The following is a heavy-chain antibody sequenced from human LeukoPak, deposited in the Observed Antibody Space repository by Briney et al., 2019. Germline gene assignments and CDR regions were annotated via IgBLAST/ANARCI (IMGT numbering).Heavy chain of an antibody. D-gene: IGHD5-18*01. V-gene: IGHV3-7*03. CDR1: GFSFSNYW. J-gene: IGHJ4*02. CDR3: ARDAGGYGFYGDY. CDR2: IKQDGSEE. Sequence: GGSLRLSCAASGFSFSNYWMSWVRQAPGKGLEWVANIKQDGSEEYYVDSVKGRFTISRDNAKSSLYLQRNSLRADDTAVYYCARDAGGYGFYGDYWGQGTLVTVSS.